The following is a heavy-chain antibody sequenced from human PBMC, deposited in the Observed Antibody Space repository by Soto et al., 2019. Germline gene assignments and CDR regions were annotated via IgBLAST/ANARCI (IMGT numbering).Heavy chain of an antibody. Sequence: GESLKISCKGSGYSFTSYWIGWVRQMPEKGLEWMGIIYPGDSDTRYSPSFQGQVTISADKSISTAYLQWSSLKASDTAMYYCARHEPSEDYGGNSVGLDYWGQGTLVTVSS. CDR2: IYPGDSDT. V-gene: IGHV5-51*01. CDR1: GYSFTSYW. CDR3: ARHEPSEDYGGNSVGLDY. J-gene: IGHJ4*02. D-gene: IGHD4-17*01.